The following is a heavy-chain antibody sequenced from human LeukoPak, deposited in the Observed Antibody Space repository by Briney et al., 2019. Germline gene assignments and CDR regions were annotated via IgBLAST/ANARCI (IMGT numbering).Heavy chain of an antibody. CDR2: INHSGST. CDR3: ARLSGGY. J-gene: IGHJ4*02. V-gene: IGHV4-34*01. D-gene: IGHD1-1*01. Sequence: GSLRLSCAASGFTFSSYAMSWIRQPPGKGLEWIGEINHSGSTNYNPSLKSRVTISVDTSKNQFSLKLSSVTAADTAVYYCARLSGGYWGQGTLVTVSS. CDR1: GFTFSSYA.